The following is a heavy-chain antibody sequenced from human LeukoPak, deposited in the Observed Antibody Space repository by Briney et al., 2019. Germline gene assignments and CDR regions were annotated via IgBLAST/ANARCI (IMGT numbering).Heavy chain of an antibody. CDR2: ISGSGGST. CDR3: ARGVVPAAMRYWYFDL. J-gene: IGHJ2*01. V-gene: IGHV3-23*01. Sequence: GGSLRLSCAASGFTFSSYAMNWVRQAPGKGLEWVSAISGSGGSTYYADSVKGRFTISRDNTKNTLYLQMNSLRAEDTAVYYCARGVVPAAMRYWYFDLWGRGTLVTVSS. D-gene: IGHD2-2*01. CDR1: GFTFSSYA.